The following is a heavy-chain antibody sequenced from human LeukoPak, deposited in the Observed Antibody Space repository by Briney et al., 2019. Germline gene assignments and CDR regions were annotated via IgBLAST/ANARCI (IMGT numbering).Heavy chain of an antibody. V-gene: IGHV6-1*01. Sequence: RSQTLSLTCAISGDSVSSNSAAWNWIRQSPSRGLEWLGRTYYRSKWYNDYAVSVKSRITINPDTSKNQFSLQLNSVTPEDTAVYYCARAFPRTYYYGSGSWEWYFDLWGRGTLVTVSS. D-gene: IGHD3-10*01. CDR2: TYYRSKWYN. CDR3: ARAFPRTYYYGSGSWEWYFDL. J-gene: IGHJ2*01. CDR1: GDSVSSNSAA.